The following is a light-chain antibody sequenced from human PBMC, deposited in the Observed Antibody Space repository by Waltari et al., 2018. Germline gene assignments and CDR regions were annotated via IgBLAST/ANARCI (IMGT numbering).Light chain of an antibody. CDR3: LLSYTGFGAV. V-gene: IGLV7-46*01. CDR2: ATT. CDR1: TGTVTSGHY. Sequence: QAVVTQEPSLTVSPGGTVTLTCGSSTGTVTSGHYPHWFQQKPGQAPRTLIYATTDKHSWAPARFSGAPLGGKAALILSGSQPEDEDEYYCLLSYTGFGAVFGGGTQLSVL. J-gene: IGLJ7*01.